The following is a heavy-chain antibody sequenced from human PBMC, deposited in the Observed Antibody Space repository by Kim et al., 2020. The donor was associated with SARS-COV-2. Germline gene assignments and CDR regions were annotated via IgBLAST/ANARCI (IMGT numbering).Heavy chain of an antibody. J-gene: IGHJ4*02. CDR1: GFTFDDYT. D-gene: IGHD1-26*01. V-gene: IGHV3-43*01. Sequence: GGSLRLSCAASGFTFDDYTMHWVRQAPGKGLEWVSFISWDGGSTYYADSVKGRITISRDNSKNSLYLQMNSLRTEDTALYYCAKDSEFYSGSSYFDYWGQGTLVTVSS. CDR2: ISWDGGST. CDR3: AKDSEFYSGSSYFDY.